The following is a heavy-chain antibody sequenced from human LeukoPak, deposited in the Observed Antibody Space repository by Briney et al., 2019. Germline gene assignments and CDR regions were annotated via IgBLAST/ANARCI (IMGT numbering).Heavy chain of an antibody. CDR1: GGSISGGGFY. CDR3: ARRKPYYYGSGSYTGNNWFDP. J-gene: IGHJ5*02. D-gene: IGHD3-10*01. Sequence: SETLSLTCTVSGGSISGGGFYWSWIRQPPGKRLEWIGEINHSGSTNYNPSLKSRVTISVDTSKNQFSLKLSSVTAADTAVYYCARRKPYYYGSGSYTGNNWFDPWGQGTLVTVSS. V-gene: IGHV4-34*01. CDR2: INHSGST.